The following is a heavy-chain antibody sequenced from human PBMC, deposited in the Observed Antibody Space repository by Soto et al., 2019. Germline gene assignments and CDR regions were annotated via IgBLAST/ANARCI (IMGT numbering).Heavy chain of an antibody. CDR1: GFTVSSNY. D-gene: IGHD1-1*01. J-gene: IGHJ4*02. CDR2: IFSGGTT. CDR3: SRDRYPLDY. V-gene: IGHV3-66*01. Sequence: EVQLVESGGGLVQPGGSLRLSCAASGFTVSSNYMSWVRQAPEKGLEWGSVIFSGGTTYYADSVKGRFTISKDNSRNTLYLKMNILRAEDTAVYYCSRDRYPLDYWGQGTLVTVSS.